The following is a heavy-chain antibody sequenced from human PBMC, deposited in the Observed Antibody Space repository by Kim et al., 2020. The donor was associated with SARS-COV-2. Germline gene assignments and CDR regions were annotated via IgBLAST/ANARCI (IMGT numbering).Heavy chain of an antibody. J-gene: IGHJ3*02. CDR1: GGSISSSSYY. CDR2: IYYSGST. CDR3: ASSFTYYAFDI. V-gene: IGHV4-39*01. D-gene: IGHD3-10*01. Sequence: SETLSLTCTVSGGSISSSSYYWGWIRQPPGKGLEWIGSIYYSGSTYYNPSLKSRVTISVDTSKNQFSLKLSSVTAADTAVYYCASSFTYYAFDIWGQGTMVTVSS.